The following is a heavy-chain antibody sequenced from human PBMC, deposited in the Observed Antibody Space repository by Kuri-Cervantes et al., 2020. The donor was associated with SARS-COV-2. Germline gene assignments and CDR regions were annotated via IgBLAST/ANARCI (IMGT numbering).Heavy chain of an antibody. D-gene: IGHD6-19*01. CDR1: GGSFSGYY. J-gene: IGHJ6*02. CDR3: ARRLRGASSGWSQRSQYYYYYGMDV. CDR2: INHSGST. V-gene: IGHV4-34*01. Sequence: GSLRLSCAVYGGSFSGYYWSWIRQPPGKGLEWIGEINHSGSTNYNPSLKSRVTISVDTSMNQFSLKLSSVTAADTAVYYCARRLRGASSGWSQRSQYYYYYGMDVWGQGTTVTVSS.